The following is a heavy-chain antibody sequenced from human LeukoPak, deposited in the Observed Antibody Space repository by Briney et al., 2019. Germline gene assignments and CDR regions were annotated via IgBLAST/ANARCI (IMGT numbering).Heavy chain of an antibody. CDR2: ISDDGTTT. D-gene: IGHD3-10*01. V-gene: IGHV3-74*01. Sequence: GGSLRLSCAASGFTFNLDWIHWVRQAPGKGLEWLSRISDDGTTTNYADSVKGRFTISRDNAKNTLYLQMNSLRVDDTAVYYCARDSRYYYGSGSYQPYWFDPWGQGTLVTVSS. CDR1: GFTFNLDW. J-gene: IGHJ5*02. CDR3: ARDSRYYYGSGSYQPYWFDP.